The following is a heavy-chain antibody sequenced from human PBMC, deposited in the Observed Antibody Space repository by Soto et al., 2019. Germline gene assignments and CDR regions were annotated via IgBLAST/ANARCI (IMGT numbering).Heavy chain of an antibody. CDR3: ARQGMAARKYFHKYLDV. Sequence: QVHLEESGGGVVQPGRSLRLSCPASGFTFRDYAFHWVRQAPGTGLEWVTLISYDGSSTLFAESVKGRCTISSDSSQKTLYLQRNTLRAEDTAVYYCARQGMAARKYFHKYLDVWGPGTTVIVSS. V-gene: IGHV3-30-3*01. CDR2: ISYDGSST. J-gene: IGHJ6*02. CDR1: GFTFRDYA. D-gene: IGHD6-6*01.